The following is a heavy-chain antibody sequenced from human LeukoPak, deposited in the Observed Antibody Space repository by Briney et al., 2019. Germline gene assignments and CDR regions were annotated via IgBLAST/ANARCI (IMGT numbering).Heavy chain of an antibody. J-gene: IGHJ3*02. CDR3: ARDRYYDSSGYLNDAFDI. CDR1: GGSISSSNW. CDR2: IYHSGST. D-gene: IGHD3-22*01. Sequence: SETLSLTCAVSGGSISSSNWWSWVRQPPGKGLEWIGEIYHSGSTNYNPSLKSRVTISVDTSKNQFSLKLSSVTAADTAVYYCARDRYYDSSGYLNDAFDIWGQGTMVTVSS. V-gene: IGHV4-4*02.